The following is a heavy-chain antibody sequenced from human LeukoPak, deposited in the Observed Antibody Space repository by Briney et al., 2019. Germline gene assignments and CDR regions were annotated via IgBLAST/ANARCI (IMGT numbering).Heavy chain of an antibody. CDR1: GITFSKAG. CDR3: AKDKGLTSIDY. D-gene: IGHD3-9*01. CDR2: IRSDGSSQ. V-gene: IGHV3-30*02. J-gene: IGHJ4*02. Sequence: SGGSLRLSCTASGITFSKAGMHWVRQAPGKGLEWVAFIRSDGSSQYYVDSVKGRFTISRDNSKNTVYVQMNSLRAEDTAVYYGAKDKGLTSIDYWGQGTLVTVSS.